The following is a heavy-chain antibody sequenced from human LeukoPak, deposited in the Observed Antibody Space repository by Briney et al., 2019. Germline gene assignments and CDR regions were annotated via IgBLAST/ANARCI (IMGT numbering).Heavy chain of an antibody. J-gene: IGHJ4*02. CDR1: GLTFSNYW. Sequence: TGGSLRLSRAASGLTFSNYWMDWVRQAPGKGLEWVANIKQDGSEKNYVDSVKGRFIISRDNAKNSLYLQMNTLRADDTAVYYCARDGFGTGSNWGQGTLVTVSS. V-gene: IGHV3-7*03. D-gene: IGHD3-16*01. CDR2: IKQDGSEK. CDR3: ARDGFGTGSN.